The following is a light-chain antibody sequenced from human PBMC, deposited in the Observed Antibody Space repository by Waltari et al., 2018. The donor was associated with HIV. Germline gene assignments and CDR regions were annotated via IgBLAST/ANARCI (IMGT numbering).Light chain of an antibody. CDR3: CLYSGLSGFV. Sequence: QSALTQPPPVSGSPGQSLTISCPGTITDVGSFDRVSWYQQTPDRAPRPIIYDVNNRFSGVLHRFSGSKSGNKASLTISGLQTDDEGDYYCCLYSGLSGFVFGTGTTLTVI. CDR2: DVN. CDR1: ITDVGSFDR. J-gene: IGLJ1*01. V-gene: IGLV2-18*01.